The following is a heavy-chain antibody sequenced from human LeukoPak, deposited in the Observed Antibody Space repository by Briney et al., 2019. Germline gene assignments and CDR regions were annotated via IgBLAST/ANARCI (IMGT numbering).Heavy chain of an antibody. D-gene: IGHD2-15*01. CDR2: ISGSGGST. V-gene: IGHV3-23*01. CDR3: AKDVRPCSGDSCYSVVAEY. Sequence: PGGSLRLSCAASGFTFSSSAMSWVRQAPGKGLEWVASISGSGGSTYYADSVKGRFTISRDNSKNTLYLQMNSLRAEDTALYYCAKDVRPCSGDSCYSVVAEYWGQGTLVTVSS. J-gene: IGHJ1*01. CDR1: GFTFSSSA.